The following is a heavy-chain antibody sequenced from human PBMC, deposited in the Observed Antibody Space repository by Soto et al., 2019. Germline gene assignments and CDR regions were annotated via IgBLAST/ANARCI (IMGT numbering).Heavy chain of an antibody. J-gene: IGHJ5*02. D-gene: IGHD2-15*01. CDR2: INAGNGNT. CDR1: GYTFTSYA. CDR3: ARGGSSSLRDWFDP. Sequence: AASVKVSCKASGYTFTSYAMHWVRQAPGQRLEWMGWINAGNGNTKYSQKFQGRVTITRDTSASTAYMELSSLRSEDTAVYYCARGGSSSLRDWFDPWGQGTLVTVSS. V-gene: IGHV1-3*01.